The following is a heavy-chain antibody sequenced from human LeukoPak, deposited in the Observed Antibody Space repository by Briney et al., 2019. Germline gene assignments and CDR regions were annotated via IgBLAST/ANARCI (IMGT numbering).Heavy chain of an antibody. J-gene: IGHJ4*02. CDR2: ISAYNGNT. V-gene: IGHV1-18*01. CDR1: GYTFPAYG. D-gene: IGHD3-22*01. Sequence: AAVKVSCKASGYTFPAYGVSWVRQAPGQGLEWMGWISAYNGNTNYAQKLQGRVTMTTDTSTGTAYMELRSLRSDDTAVYYCAREGYYDSGGYPDYWGQGTLVT. CDR3: AREGYYDSGGYPDY.